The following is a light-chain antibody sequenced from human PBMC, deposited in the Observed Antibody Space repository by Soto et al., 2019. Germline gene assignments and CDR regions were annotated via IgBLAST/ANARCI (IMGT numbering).Light chain of an antibody. J-gene: IGLJ1*01. Sequence: QSVLTQPASESGSPGQSITISCTGTSGDIGSYNRVSWYQQHPGKAPKLIIYEVTDRPSGVSNRFSGSKSGNTASLTISGLQAEDEAEYYCSSYTNINTRACVFGTGTKVT. CDR1: SGDIGSYNR. V-gene: IGLV2-14*01. CDR3: SSYTNINTRACV. CDR2: EVT.